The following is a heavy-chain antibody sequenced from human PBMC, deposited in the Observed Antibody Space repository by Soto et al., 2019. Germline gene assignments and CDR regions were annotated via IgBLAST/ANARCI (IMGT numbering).Heavy chain of an antibody. V-gene: IGHV3-7*04. CDR3: SGGVGDAF. D-gene: IGHD1-26*01. CDR2: TNQDGSEK. Sequence: EVHLVESGGGLVQTGGSLRLSCAIYEGTVIRDWTKWVRQAPGKGLEWVAHTNQDGSEKYYVDSVKGRFTISRDNDKNSLYLQMNSLRAEDTAMYYCSGGVGDAFWGQGTLVTVSS. CDR1: EGTVIRDW. J-gene: IGHJ4*02.